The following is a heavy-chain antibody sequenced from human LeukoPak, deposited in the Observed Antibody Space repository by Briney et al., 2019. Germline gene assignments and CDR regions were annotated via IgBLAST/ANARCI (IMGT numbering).Heavy chain of an antibody. CDR3: ARDFGSGRRWFDY. CDR2: ISSSGTTI. Sequence: PGGSLRLSCAASGFTFSSYEMNWVRQAPGKGLECVSYISSSGTTIYYADSVKGRFTISRDNAKNSLSLQMNGLRADDTAVYYCARDFGSGRRWFDYWGRGTLVTVSS. V-gene: IGHV3-48*03. J-gene: IGHJ4*02. D-gene: IGHD4-23*01. CDR1: GFTFSSYE.